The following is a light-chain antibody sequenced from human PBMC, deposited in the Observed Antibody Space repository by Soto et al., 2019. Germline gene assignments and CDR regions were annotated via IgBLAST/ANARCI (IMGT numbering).Light chain of an antibody. Sequence: SYELTQPPSVSVSPGQTASITCSGDKLGDKYACWYQQKPGQSPXLXXXXXXKRXXXXXXXXXXXXSGXTATXXIXGTXXXXXGDYXCQAWDSSTYVFGTGTKLTVL. V-gene: IGLV3-1*01. CDR1: KLGDKY. J-gene: IGLJ1*01. CDR3: QAWDSSTYV. CDR2: XXX.